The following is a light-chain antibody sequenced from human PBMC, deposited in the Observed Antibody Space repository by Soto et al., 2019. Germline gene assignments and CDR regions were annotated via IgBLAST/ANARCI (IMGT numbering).Light chain of an antibody. J-gene: IGKJ1*01. CDR2: GAS. CDR3: QQYGGSRWT. Sequence: EIVLTQSPGTLSLSPGERATLSCRASQSVSSTYLAWYQQKPGQAPRLLIYGASNRATGIPDRFSGSGSGTDFTLTISRLEPEDVAVYYCQQYGGSRWTFGQGTRVYI. V-gene: IGKV3-20*01. CDR1: QSVSSTY.